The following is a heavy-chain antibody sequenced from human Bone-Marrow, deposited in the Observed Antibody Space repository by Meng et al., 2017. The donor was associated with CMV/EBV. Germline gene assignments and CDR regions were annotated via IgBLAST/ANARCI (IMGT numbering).Heavy chain of an antibody. Sequence: ASVKVSCKASGYTFTSYYMHWVRQAPGQGLEWMGIINPSGGSTSYAQKFQGRVTMTRDTSTSTVYMELSRLRSDDTAVYYCATFYNWNYHHGMDVWGQGTTVTVSS. CDR1: GYTFTSYY. D-gene: IGHD1-20*01. CDR2: INPSGGST. CDR3: ATFYNWNYHHGMDV. V-gene: IGHV1-46*01. J-gene: IGHJ6*02.